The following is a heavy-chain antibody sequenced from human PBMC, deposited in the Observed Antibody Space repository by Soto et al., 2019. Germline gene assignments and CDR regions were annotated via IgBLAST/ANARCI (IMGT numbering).Heavy chain of an antibody. CDR3: ARHRAGYPLCYYYYGMDV. D-gene: IGHD3-16*02. V-gene: IGHV1-69*01. J-gene: IGHJ6*02. Sequence: QVQLVQSGAEVKKPGSSVKVSCKSSGDTFSTYAISWVRQAPGQGLEWMGGIIPMFGSTNDAQKFQGRVTITADASTSTAYMELSSLSSEDTAIYYCARHRAGYPLCYYYYGMDVCGQGTTVTVSS. CDR1: GDTFSTYA. CDR2: IIPMFGST.